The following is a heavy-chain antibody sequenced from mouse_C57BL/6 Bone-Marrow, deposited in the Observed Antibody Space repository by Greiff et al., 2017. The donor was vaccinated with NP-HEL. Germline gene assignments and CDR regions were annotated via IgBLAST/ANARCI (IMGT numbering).Heavy chain of an antibody. CDR3: ARSYDYDVGY. D-gene: IGHD2-4*01. CDR2: INPYNGGT. CDR1: GYTFTDYY. V-gene: IGHV1-19*01. Sequence: VQLQQSEPVLVKPGASVKMSCKASGYTFTDYYMNWVKQSHGKSLEWIGVINPYNGGTSYNQKFKGKATLTVDKSSSTAYMELNSLTSEDSAVYYCARSYDYDVGYWGQGTTLTVSS. J-gene: IGHJ2*01.